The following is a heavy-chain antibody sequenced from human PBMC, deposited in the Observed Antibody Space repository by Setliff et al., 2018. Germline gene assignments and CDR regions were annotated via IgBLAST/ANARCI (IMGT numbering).Heavy chain of an antibody. D-gene: IGHD4-17*01. CDR2: IYITGNP. CDR1: GASIRQTSYF. J-gene: IGHJ3*01. Sequence: SETLSLTCAVSGASIRQTSYFWTWVRQPAGKGLEWIGHIYITGNPNVNPSLKSRVAMSLDNSGNQFSLKLNSVTAADTAVYHCARIGGSTTVNLLGLFQTPPDAFDFWGQGTMVTVSS. V-gene: IGHV4-4*07. CDR3: ARIGGSTTVNLLGLFQTPPDAFDF.